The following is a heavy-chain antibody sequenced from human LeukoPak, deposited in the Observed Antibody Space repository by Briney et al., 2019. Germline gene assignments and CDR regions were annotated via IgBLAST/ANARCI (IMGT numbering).Heavy chain of an antibody. J-gene: IGHJ4*02. Sequence: ASVKVSCKASGYTFTGYNIHWVRQAPGQGLEWMGWINPNTGGTKYAQKFQGRVTMTRDTSISTAYMELSRLRSDDTAVYSCARDFYESEAFDHWGQGTLVTVSS. D-gene: IGHD3-3*01. CDR3: ARDFYESEAFDH. CDR2: INPNTGGT. CDR1: GYTFTGYN. V-gene: IGHV1-2*02.